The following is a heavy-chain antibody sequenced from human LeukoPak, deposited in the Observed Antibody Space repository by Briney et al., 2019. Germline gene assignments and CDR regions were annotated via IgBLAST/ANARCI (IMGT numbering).Heavy chain of an antibody. CDR3: ASRGSSGYYYYYYYMDV. Sequence: SETLSLTCTVSGGSISSSSYYWGWIRQPPGKGLEWIGSIYYSGSTYYNPSLKSRVTISVDTSKNQFSLKLSSVTAADTAVYYCASRGSSGYYYYYYYMDVWGKGTTVTISS. J-gene: IGHJ6*03. D-gene: IGHD3-22*01. CDR2: IYYSGST. CDR1: GGSISSSSYY. V-gene: IGHV4-39*01.